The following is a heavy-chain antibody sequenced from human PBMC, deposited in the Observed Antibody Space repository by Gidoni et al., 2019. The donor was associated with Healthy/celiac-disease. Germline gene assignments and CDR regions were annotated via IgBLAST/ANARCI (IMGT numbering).Heavy chain of an antibody. CDR2: IIPILGIA. CDR3: ARDSTYYYDSSGCFDY. J-gene: IGHJ4*02. CDR1: GGTFSRYA. V-gene: IGHV1-69*09. D-gene: IGHD3-22*01. Sequence: QVQLVQSGAEVKKPGSSVTVSCKASGGTFSRYAISWVRQAPGQGLEWMGRIIPILGIANYAQKFQGRVTITADKSTSTAYMELSSLRSEDTAVYYCARDSTYYYDSSGCFDYWGQGTLVTVSS.